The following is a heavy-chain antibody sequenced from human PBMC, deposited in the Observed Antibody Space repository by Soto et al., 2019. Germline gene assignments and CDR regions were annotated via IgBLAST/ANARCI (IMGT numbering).Heavy chain of an antibody. J-gene: IGHJ4*02. V-gene: IGHV4-31*03. Sequence: SETLSLTCTVYGGSISSGGYYWSWIRQHPGKGLEWIGYIYYSGSTYYNPSLKSRVTISVDTSKNQFSLKLSSVTAADTAVYYCARDKITGLFDYWGQGTRMSVSS. CDR3: ARDKITGLFDY. D-gene: IGHD2-8*02. CDR1: GGSISSGGYY. CDR2: IYYSGST.